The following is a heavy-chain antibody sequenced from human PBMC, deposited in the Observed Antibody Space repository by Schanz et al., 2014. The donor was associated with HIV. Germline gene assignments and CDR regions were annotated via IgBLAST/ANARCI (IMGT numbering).Heavy chain of an antibody. CDR3: ARDPEGIAAAGSDY. CDR2: ISAYNGNT. V-gene: IGHV1-18*01. Sequence: QVQLVQSGAEVKKPGASLKVSCKASGYTFTSYGISWVRQAPGQGLEWMGWISAYNGNTNYAPKFQGRVTMTRDTSTTTVYMELRSLRSDDRAVYYCARDPEGIAAAGSDYWGQGTLVTVSS. J-gene: IGHJ4*02. D-gene: IGHD6-13*01. CDR1: GYTFTSYG.